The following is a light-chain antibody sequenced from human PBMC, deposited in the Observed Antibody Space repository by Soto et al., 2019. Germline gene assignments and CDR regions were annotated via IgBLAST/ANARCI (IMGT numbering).Light chain of an antibody. CDR2: GAS. V-gene: IGKV3-20*01. CDR1: QSVGSNY. Sequence: EIVLTQSPGTLSLSPGERATLSCRASQSVGSNYLAWYQQKPGQAPRLLIYGASSRASGIPDRFSGSGSGTDFTLTISRLEPEDFAEYYCQQYGSSPPYTFGQGTKLEIK. CDR3: QQYGSSPPYT. J-gene: IGKJ2*01.